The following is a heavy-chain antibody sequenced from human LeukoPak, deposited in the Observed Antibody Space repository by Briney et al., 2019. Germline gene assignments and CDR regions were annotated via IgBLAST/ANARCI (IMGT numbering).Heavy chain of an antibody. J-gene: IGHJ4*02. CDR3: AREVDGHFDY. CDR2: IYYSGST. D-gene: IGHD5-24*01. V-gene: IGHV4-59*01. Sequence: SETLSLTCTVSGGSISSYYWSWIRQPPGKGLEWIGYIYYSGSTNYNPSLKSRVTISVDTSKDQFSLKLSSVTAADTAVYYCAREVDGHFDYWGQGTLVTVSS. CDR1: GGSISSYY.